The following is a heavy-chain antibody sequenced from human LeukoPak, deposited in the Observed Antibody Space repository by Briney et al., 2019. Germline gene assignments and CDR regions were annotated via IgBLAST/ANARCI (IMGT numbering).Heavy chain of an antibody. CDR1: GFTFSSYG. J-gene: IGHJ4*02. V-gene: IGHV3-7*01. CDR2: IKYDGNEE. Sequence: GRSLRLSCAASGFTFSSYGMHWVRQAPGKGLAWVANIKYDGNEEYYVDSVKGRFTISRDNAKSSLYLQLNSLRVEDTAVYYCKSGGAAPGSFDNWGQGTLVTVSP. CDR3: KSGGAAPGSFDN. D-gene: IGHD6-25*01.